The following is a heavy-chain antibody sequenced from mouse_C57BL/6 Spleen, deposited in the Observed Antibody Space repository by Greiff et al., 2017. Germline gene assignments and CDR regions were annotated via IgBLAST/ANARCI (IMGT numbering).Heavy chain of an antibody. D-gene: IGHD2-5*01. V-gene: IGHV1-64*01. CDR3: ARCYSNYGWFAF. Sequence: QVQLQQPGAELVKPGASVKLSCKASGYTFTSYWMHWVKQRPGQGLEWIGMIHPNSGSTNYNEKFKSKATLTVDKSSNTAYMQLSSLTSEDSAVXYCARCYSNYGWFAFWGTGTLVTVSA. CDR2: IHPNSGST. J-gene: IGHJ3*01. CDR1: GYTFTSYW.